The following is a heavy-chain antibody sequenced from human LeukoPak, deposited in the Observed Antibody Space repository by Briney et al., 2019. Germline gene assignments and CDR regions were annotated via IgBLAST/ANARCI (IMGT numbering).Heavy chain of an antibody. Sequence: GGPLRLSCAASGFTFDDYAMHWVRQAPGKGLEWVSGISWNSDSIGYADSVKGRFTISRDNAKNSLYLQMNSLRAEDTALYYCAKETQWALDSWGQGTLVTVSS. CDR3: AKETQWALDS. D-gene: IGHD1-26*01. CDR2: ISWNSDSI. V-gene: IGHV3-9*01. J-gene: IGHJ4*02. CDR1: GFTFDDYA.